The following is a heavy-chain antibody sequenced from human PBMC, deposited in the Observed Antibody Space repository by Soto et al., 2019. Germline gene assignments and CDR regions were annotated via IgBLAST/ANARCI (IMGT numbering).Heavy chain of an antibody. CDR1: GYTFTSYG. Sequence: ASVKVSCKASGYTFTSYGINWVRQAPGQGLEWMGWISANNGNTHYAQKLQGRVTMTTDTSTSTAYMELRSLRSDDTAVYYCARDSSGRYYYYYYGMDVWGQGTTVTVSS. CDR3: ARDSSGRYYYYYYGMDV. D-gene: IGHD3-22*01. J-gene: IGHJ6*02. CDR2: ISANNGNT. V-gene: IGHV1-18*01.